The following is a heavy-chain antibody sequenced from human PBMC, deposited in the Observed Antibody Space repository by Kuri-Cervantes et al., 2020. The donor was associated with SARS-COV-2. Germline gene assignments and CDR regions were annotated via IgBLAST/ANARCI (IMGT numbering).Heavy chain of an antibody. Sequence: LTCAASGFTFSSYAMSWVRQAPGKGLEWVGRIKSKRDDGTTDYAAPVRGRFTISRDDSKNTLYLQLKSLKIEDTAVYYCTTAVFGVAKPADYWGQGTLVTVSS. J-gene: IGHJ4*02. V-gene: IGHV3-15*01. D-gene: IGHD3-3*01. CDR2: IKSKRDDGTT. CDR3: TTAVFGVAKPADY. CDR1: GFTFSSYA.